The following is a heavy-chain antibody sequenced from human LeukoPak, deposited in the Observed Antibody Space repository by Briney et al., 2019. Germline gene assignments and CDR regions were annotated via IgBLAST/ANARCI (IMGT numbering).Heavy chain of an antibody. V-gene: IGHV3-15*05. CDR3: ARGEGGIFGA. D-gene: IGHD3-3*01. Sequence: GGSLRLSCAASGFTFSNAWMSWVCQAPGKGLEWVGRIKSKTDGGTTDYAAPVKGRFTISRDNAKNSLYLQMNSLRAEDTALYHCARGEGGIFGAWGQGTLVTVSS. CDR1: GFTFSNAW. CDR2: IKSKTDGGTT. J-gene: IGHJ5*02.